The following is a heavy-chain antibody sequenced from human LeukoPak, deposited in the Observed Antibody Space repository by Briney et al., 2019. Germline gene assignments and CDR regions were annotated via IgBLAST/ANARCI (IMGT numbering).Heavy chain of an antibody. CDR2: FYISGST. D-gene: IGHD3-10*01. CDR1: GGSISSYY. Sequence: PSETLSLTCTVSGGSISSYYWSWIRQPAGEGLEWIGRFYISGSTNYNPSLKSRVTMSVDTSKNQFSLRLNSVTAADTAVYYCARDFLLQSSGLFDYWGQGTLVTVSS. CDR3: ARDFLLQSSGLFDY. V-gene: IGHV4-4*07. J-gene: IGHJ4*02.